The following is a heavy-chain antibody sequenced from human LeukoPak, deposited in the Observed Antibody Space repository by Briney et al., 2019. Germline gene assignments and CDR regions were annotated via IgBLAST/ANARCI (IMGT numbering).Heavy chain of an antibody. CDR3: ARVEVSWFDP. Sequence: SVKVSCKASGGTFSSYAISWVRQAPGQGLEWMGGITPIFGTANYAQKFQGRVTITTDESTSTAYMELSSLRSEDTAVYYCARVEVSWFDPWGQGTLVTVSS. V-gene: IGHV1-69*05. J-gene: IGHJ5*02. CDR1: GGTFSSYA. CDR2: ITPIFGTA.